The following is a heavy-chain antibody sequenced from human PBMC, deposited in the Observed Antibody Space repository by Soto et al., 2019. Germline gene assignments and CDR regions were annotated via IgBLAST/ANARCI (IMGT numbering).Heavy chain of an antibody. CDR3: ATSNRNNNLGYCSSSNCYSGHY. V-gene: IGHV1-69*13. J-gene: IGHJ4*02. CDR2: IIPIYGTV. Sequence: SVKVSCKASGCTFSSYALSCVRQAPGQGLEWMGGIIPIYGTVNYAQKFQGRVTVTADESTSTAYMELSGLRSEDTALYYCATSNRNNNLGYCSSSNCYSGHYWGQGTLVTVSS. D-gene: IGHD2-2*02. CDR1: GCTFSSYA.